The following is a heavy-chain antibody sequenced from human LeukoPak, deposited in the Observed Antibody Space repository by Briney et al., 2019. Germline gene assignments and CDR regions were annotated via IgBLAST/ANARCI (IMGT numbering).Heavy chain of an antibody. Sequence: PGGSLRLSCAASGFTFRSYAMSWVRQAPGKGLEWVSYISSSGSTIYYADSVKGRFTISRDNSKNTLYLQMNSLRGEDTAVYYCARSDYVFWSLDYWGQGTLVTVSS. CDR1: GFTFRSYA. CDR2: ISSSGSTI. CDR3: ARSDYVFWSLDY. J-gene: IGHJ4*02. V-gene: IGHV3-48*01. D-gene: IGHD3-3*01.